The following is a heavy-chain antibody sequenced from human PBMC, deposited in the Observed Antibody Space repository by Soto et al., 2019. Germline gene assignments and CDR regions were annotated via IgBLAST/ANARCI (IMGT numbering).Heavy chain of an antibody. CDR1: GGSISSGGYY. V-gene: IGHV4-31*03. CDR3: ARGKKGSYCYDSSGYYGAFDI. CDR2: IYYSGST. Sequence: SETLSLTCTVSGGSISSGGYYWSWIRQHPGKGLEWIGYIYYSGSTYYNPSLKSRVTISVDTSKNQFSLKLSSVTAADTAVYYCARGKKGSYCYDSSGYYGAFDIWGQGTMVTVSS. D-gene: IGHD3-22*01. J-gene: IGHJ3*02.